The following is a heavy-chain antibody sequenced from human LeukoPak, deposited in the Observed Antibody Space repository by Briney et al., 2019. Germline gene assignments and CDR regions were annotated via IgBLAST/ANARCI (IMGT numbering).Heavy chain of an antibody. CDR1: GYTFTSYD. V-gene: IGHV1-8*01. J-gene: IGHJ4*02. D-gene: IGHD3-22*01. CDR3: ALAYYYDSSGYYL. CDR2: MNPNSGNT. Sequence: GASVKVSCKASGYTFTSYDINWVRQATGQGLEWMGWMNPNSGNTGYAQKFQGRVTMTRDTSTSTVYMELSSLRSEDTAVYYCALAYYYDSSGYYLWGQGTLVTVSS.